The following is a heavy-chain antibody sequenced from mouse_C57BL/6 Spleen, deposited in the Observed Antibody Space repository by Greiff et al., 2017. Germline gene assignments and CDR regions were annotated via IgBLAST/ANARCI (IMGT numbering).Heavy chain of an antibody. CDR3: AKEDGYYPRWYFDV. Sequence: VHLVESGPGLVQPSQSLSITCTVSGFSLTSSGVHCVRQPPGKGLEWLGVIWSGGSTDDNAAFISRLSISKDNSKSQVFFKMNSMQADDNAIYYCAKEDGYYPRWYFDVWGTGTTVTVSS. CDR2: IWSGGST. J-gene: IGHJ1*03. CDR1: GFSLTSSG. V-gene: IGHV2-4*01. D-gene: IGHD2-3*01.